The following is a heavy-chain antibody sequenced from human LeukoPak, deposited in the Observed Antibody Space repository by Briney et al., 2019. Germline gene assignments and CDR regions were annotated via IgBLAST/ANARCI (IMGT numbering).Heavy chain of an antibody. D-gene: IGHD3-22*01. CDR3: ARGRYYYDSSGSPRDYYYMDV. CDR1: GGPFSGYY. CDR2: INHSGST. Sequence: PSETLSLTCAVYGGPFSGYYWSWIRQPPGKGLEWIGEINHSGSTNYNSSLKSRVTISVDTSKNQFSLKLSSVTAADTAVYYCARGRYYYDSSGSPRDYYYMDVWGKGTTVTVSS. V-gene: IGHV4-34*01. J-gene: IGHJ6*03.